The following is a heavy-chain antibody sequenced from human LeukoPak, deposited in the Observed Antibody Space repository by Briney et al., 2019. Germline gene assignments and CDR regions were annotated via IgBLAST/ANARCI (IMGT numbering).Heavy chain of an antibody. CDR2: IKQDGSEK. Sequence: GGSLRLSCAASGFTFDDYGMSWVRQAPGKGLEWVANIKQDGSEKYYVDSVKGRFTISRDNAKNSLYLRMNSLRAEDTAVYYCARAKYSGSYPDAFDIWGQGTMVTVSS. CDR1: GFTFDDYG. J-gene: IGHJ3*02. V-gene: IGHV3-7*01. CDR3: ARAKYSGSYPDAFDI. D-gene: IGHD1-26*01.